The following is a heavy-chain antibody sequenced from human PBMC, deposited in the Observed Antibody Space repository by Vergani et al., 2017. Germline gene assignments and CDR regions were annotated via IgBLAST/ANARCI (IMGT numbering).Heavy chain of an antibody. V-gene: IGHV4-61*02. CDR3: GRGTFSHAFDN. Sequence: QVQLQESGPGLLKPSQTLSLTCSVAGDSISSGNYYGNWIRQPAGKGLEWMGRIYSSGSTSYNPSTKSRITMSLGTSKNQFSLRLSSVTAADTAVYYCGRGTFSHAFDNWGQGTVVTVSS. J-gene: IGHJ3*02. D-gene: IGHD1-26*01. CDR2: IYSSGST. CDR1: GDSISSGNYY.